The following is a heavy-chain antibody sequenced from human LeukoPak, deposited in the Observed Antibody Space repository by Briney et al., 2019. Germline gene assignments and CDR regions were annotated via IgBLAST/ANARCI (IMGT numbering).Heavy chain of an antibody. CDR3: ARVAVIYQYYMDV. V-gene: IGHV3-21*01. CDR2: ISTSSTYI. CDR1: GFTFSTYT. J-gene: IGHJ6*03. D-gene: IGHD2-2*01. Sequence: GGSLRLSCAASGFTFSTYTMNWVRQAPGKGLEWVSSISTSSTYIYYADSVKGRFTISRDNAKNSLYLQMNSLRADDTAVYYCARVAVIYQYYMDVWGRGTTVTVSS.